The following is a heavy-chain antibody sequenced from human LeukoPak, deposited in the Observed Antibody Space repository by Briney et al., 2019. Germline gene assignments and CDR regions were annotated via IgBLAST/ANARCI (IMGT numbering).Heavy chain of an antibody. Sequence: GGSLRLSCAASGFPFSSYAMSWVRQAPGKGLEWVSTISGSGGSTYYADSVKGRFTISRDNSKNTLYLQMNSLKTEDTAVYYCTTAHYGISSKEFGFDPWGQGTLVTVSS. V-gene: IGHV3-23*01. J-gene: IGHJ5*02. CDR3: TTAHYGISSKEFGFDP. CDR2: ISGSGGST. CDR1: GFPFSSYA. D-gene: IGHD2-2*01.